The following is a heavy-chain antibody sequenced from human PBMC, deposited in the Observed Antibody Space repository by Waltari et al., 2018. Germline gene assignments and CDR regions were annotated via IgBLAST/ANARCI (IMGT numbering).Heavy chain of an antibody. V-gene: IGHV5-51*01. Sequence: EVQLVQSGAEVKKPGESLKISCEGSGYTFNPYYIAWVRQMPGKGLEWVGFIFPADSDARYSPSFQGQVTISVDKYTRTAYLQWSSLKASDTAIYYCARHNRPAMAAPFDYWGQGTLVTVSS. CDR3: ARHNRPAMAAPFDY. D-gene: IGHD2-15*01. CDR2: IFPADSDA. CDR1: GYTFNPYY. J-gene: IGHJ4*02.